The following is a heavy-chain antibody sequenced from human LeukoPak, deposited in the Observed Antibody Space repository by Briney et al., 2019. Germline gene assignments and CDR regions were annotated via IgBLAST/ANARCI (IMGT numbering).Heavy chain of an antibody. D-gene: IGHD3-10*01. CDR3: ARHPYYYGSGPHLDAFDI. CDR2: IYTSGST. CDR1: GNSISSGDNY. Sequence: PSETLSLTCTVSGNSISSGDNYWSWIRQPAGKGLEWIGRIYTSGSTNYNPSLKSRVTISGDTSKNQFSLKLSSVTAADTAVYYCARHPYYYGSGPHLDAFDIWGQGTMVTVSS. J-gene: IGHJ3*02. V-gene: IGHV4-61*02.